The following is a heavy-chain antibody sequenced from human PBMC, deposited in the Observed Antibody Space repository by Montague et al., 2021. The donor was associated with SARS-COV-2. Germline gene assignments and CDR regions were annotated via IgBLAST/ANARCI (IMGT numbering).Heavy chain of an antibody. CDR3: ARGIWFGELLTGYYYYGMDV. V-gene: IGHV6-1*01. J-gene: IGHJ6*02. CDR2: TYYRSKWYN. D-gene: IGHD3-10*01. Sequence: CAISGDSVSSNSAAWNWIRQSPSRGLEWLGRTYYRSKWYNDYAVSVKSRITISPDTSKNQFSLQLNSVTPEDTAVYYCARGIWFGELLTGYYYYGMDVWGQGTTVTVS. CDR1: GDSVSSNSAA.